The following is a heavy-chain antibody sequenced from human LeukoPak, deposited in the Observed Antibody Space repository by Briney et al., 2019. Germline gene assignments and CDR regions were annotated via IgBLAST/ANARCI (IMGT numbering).Heavy chain of an antibody. Sequence: ASVKVSCKASGYTFTGYYMHWVRQAPGQGLEWMGWINPNSGGTNYAQKFQGRVTMTRDTSIRTAYMELSRLRSDDTAVYYCARDRAYCSSTSCFMDHWGQGTLVTVSS. D-gene: IGHD2-2*01. J-gene: IGHJ4*02. V-gene: IGHV1-2*02. CDR2: INPNSGGT. CDR1: GYTFTGYY. CDR3: ARDRAYCSSTSCFMDH.